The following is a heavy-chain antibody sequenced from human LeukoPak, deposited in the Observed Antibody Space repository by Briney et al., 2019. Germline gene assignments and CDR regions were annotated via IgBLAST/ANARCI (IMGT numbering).Heavy chain of an antibody. CDR2: ISGSGGST. Sequence: PGGSLRLSCAASGFTFSSYAMSWVRQAPGKGLEWVSAISGSGGSTYYADSVKGRFTISRDNSKNTLYLHMNSLRADDTAVYYCAKGLGSSGWYPTDYWGQGTLVTVSS. D-gene: IGHD6-19*01. V-gene: IGHV3-23*01. CDR1: GFTFSSYA. CDR3: AKGLGSSGWYPTDY. J-gene: IGHJ4*02.